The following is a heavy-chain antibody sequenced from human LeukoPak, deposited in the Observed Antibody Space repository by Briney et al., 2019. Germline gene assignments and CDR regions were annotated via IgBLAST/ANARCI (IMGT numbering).Heavy chain of an antibody. Sequence: GASVKVSCKASGYTFTTYTISWVRQAPGQGLELLGWISAYNASRAYKQRLQGRVTMTTDTYTRRVYMELRSLRSDDTAVYYCERNYTSGAMDYWGQGTLVTVSS. CDR1: GYTFTTYT. V-gene: IGHV1-18*01. CDR3: ERNYTSGAMDY. J-gene: IGHJ4*02. CDR2: ISAYNASR. D-gene: IGHD2-2*02.